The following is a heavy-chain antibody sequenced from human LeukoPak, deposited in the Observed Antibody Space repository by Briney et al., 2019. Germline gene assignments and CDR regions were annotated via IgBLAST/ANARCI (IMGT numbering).Heavy chain of an antibody. Sequence: SETLSLTCAVYGGSFSGYYWSWLRQPPGKGLEWIGEINHSGSTNYNPSLKSRVTISVDTSKNQFSLKLSSVTAADTAVYYCARRSVYGSGDDAFDIWGQGAMVTVSS. J-gene: IGHJ3*02. CDR2: INHSGST. D-gene: IGHD3-10*01. CDR1: GGSFSGYY. V-gene: IGHV4-34*01. CDR3: ARRSVYGSGDDAFDI.